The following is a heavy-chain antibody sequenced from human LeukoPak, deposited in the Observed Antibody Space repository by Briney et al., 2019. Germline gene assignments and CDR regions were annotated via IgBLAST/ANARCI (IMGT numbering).Heavy chain of an antibody. Sequence: PSETLSLTCAVYGGSFSGYYWSWLRQPPGKGLEWIGEINHSGSTNYNPSLKSRVTISVDTSKNQFSLKLSSVTAADTAVYYCARGGVEQLVGGYFDYWGQGTLVTVSS. CDR2: INHSGST. J-gene: IGHJ4*02. CDR1: GGSFSGYY. V-gene: IGHV4-34*01. D-gene: IGHD6-6*01. CDR3: ARGGVEQLVGGYFDY.